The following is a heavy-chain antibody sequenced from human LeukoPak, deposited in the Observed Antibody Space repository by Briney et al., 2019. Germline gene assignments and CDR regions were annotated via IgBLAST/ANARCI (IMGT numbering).Heavy chain of an antibody. D-gene: IGHD3-10*02. CDR2: IYTSGST. V-gene: IGHV4-61*02. CDR3: ARASDYYVGPHMDV. Sequence: SETLSLTCTVSGGSISSGSYYWSWIRQPAGKGLGWIGRIYTSGSTNYNPSLKSRVTISVDTSKNQFSLKLSSVTAADTAVYYCARASDYYVGPHMDVWGKGTTVTISS. CDR1: GGSISSGSYY. J-gene: IGHJ6*03.